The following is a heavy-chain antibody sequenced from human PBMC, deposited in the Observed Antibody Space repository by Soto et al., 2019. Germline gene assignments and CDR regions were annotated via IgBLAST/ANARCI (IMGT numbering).Heavy chain of an antibody. Sequence: QVQLVESGGGVVQPGRSLRLSCAASGFTFSSYGMHWVRQAPGKGLEWVAFIWFDGSNKYYADSVKGRFTISRDNSKNAVYLQMTSLRAEDTAIYFCARDLDVWSGYYLFDYWGQGTLVTVSS. D-gene: IGHD3-3*01. CDR2: IWFDGSNK. CDR1: GFTFSSYG. J-gene: IGHJ4*02. CDR3: ARDLDVWSGYYLFDY. V-gene: IGHV3-33*01.